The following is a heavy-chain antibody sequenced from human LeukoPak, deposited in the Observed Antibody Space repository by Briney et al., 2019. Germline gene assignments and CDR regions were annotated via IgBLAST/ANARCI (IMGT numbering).Heavy chain of an antibody. CDR2: IIPIFGTA. Sequence: GASVKVSCKASGGTFSSYAISWVRQAPGQGLEWMGGIIPIFGTANYAQKFQGRVTITADESTSTAYMELSSLRSEDTAVYYCASDRGQYYGSGSYSHPTLKYYYMDVWGKGTTVTISS. CDR1: GGTFSSYA. CDR3: ASDRGQYYGSGSYSHPTLKYYYMDV. V-gene: IGHV1-69*13. D-gene: IGHD3-10*01. J-gene: IGHJ6*03.